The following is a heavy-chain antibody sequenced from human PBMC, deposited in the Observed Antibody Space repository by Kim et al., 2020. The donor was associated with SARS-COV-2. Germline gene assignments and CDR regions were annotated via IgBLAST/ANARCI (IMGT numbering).Heavy chain of an antibody. CDR2: INHSGST. V-gene: IGHV4-34*01. CDR3: ASEGWVGDSKSDY. J-gene: IGHJ4*01. CDR1: GGSFSHYY. D-gene: IGHD1-26*01. Sequence: SETLSLTCAVYGGSFSHYYWRWIRQPPGKGLEWIGEINHSGSTNYNPSLKSRVTISADTSKNQFSLKLNSVTAADTAVYYCASEGWVGDSKSDYWGHGTL.